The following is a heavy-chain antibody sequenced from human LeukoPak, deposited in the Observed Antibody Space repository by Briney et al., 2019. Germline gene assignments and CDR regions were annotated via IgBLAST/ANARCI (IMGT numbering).Heavy chain of an antibody. J-gene: IGHJ4*02. Sequence: GESLKISCKGSGYSFTYWIGWVRQMPGKGLEWVGIIYSGDSHTKYSPSFQGRVTISADKSISTAYLQWSSLEASDTAMYYCASARHGDYVWDYWGQGTLVTVSS. CDR1: GYSFTYW. CDR2: IYSGDSHT. CDR3: ASARHGDYVWDY. V-gene: IGHV5-51*01. D-gene: IGHD4-17*01.